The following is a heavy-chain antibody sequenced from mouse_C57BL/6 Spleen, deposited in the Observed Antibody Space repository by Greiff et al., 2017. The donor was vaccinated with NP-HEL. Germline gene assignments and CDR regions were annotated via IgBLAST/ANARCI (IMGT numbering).Heavy chain of an antibody. CDR1: GFTFSDYG. D-gene: IGHD1-1*01. Sequence: DVQLVESGGGLVKPGGSLKLSCAASGFTFSDYGMHWVRQAPEKGLEWVAYISSGSSTIYYADTVKGRFTISRDNAKNTLFLQMTSLRSEDTAMYYCARWVYYGSSYDYYAMDYWGQGTSVTVSS. CDR2: ISSGSSTI. V-gene: IGHV5-17*01. CDR3: ARWVYYGSSYDYYAMDY. J-gene: IGHJ4*01.